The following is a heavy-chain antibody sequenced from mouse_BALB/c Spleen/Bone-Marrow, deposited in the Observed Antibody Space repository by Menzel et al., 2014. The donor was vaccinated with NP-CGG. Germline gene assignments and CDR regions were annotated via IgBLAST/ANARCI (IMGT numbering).Heavy chain of an antibody. CDR1: GYTFTDYI. Sequence: QVTLKVCGPELVKPGASVKMSCKASGYTFTDYIINWVKQRTGQGLEWIGEIYPGSGSIYYNEKFKGKATLTADKSSNTAYMQFSSLTSEDSAIYFCARSPNWDPYYAMDYWGQGTSVTVSS. D-gene: IGHD4-1*01. V-gene: IGHV1-77*01. CDR2: IYPGSGSI. J-gene: IGHJ4*01. CDR3: ARSPNWDPYYAMDY.